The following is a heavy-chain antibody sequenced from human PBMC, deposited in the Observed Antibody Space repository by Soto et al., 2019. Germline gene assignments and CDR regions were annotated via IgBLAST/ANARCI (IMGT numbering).Heavy chain of an antibody. J-gene: IGHJ4*02. V-gene: IGHV4-30-2*01. CDR1: GGSISSGGYS. Sequence: PSETLSLTCAVSGGSISSGGYSWSWIRQPPGKGLEWIGYIYHSGSTYYNPSLKSRVTISVDRSKNQFSLKLSSVTAADTAVYYGARVLYSSGIPNYFDYWGQGTLVTVSS. D-gene: IGHD3-10*01. CDR3: ARVLYSSGIPNYFDY. CDR2: IYHSGST.